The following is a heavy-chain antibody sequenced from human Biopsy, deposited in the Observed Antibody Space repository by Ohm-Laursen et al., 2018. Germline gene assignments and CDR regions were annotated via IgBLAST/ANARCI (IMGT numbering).Heavy chain of an antibody. CDR2: INPSGGST. J-gene: IGHJ4*02. CDR3: ARDRIGGRGDPPDH. V-gene: IGHV1-46*01. D-gene: IGHD3-10*01. Sequence: ASVKVPCKAFGYTFITYYVNWVRQAPGQGLEWMGKINPSGGSTSYAQKFQGRVTMTRDTSTTTVYMELSSLRSEDTAVYYCARDRIGGRGDPPDHWGQGTLVTVSS. CDR1: GYTFITYY.